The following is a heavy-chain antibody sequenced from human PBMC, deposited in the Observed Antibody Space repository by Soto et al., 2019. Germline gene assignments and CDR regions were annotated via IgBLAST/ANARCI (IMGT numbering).Heavy chain of an antibody. V-gene: IGHV3-23*01. D-gene: IGHD2-21*02. CDR1: GFIFSDYD. CDR3: AKDFRTCSGGCYGWFDP. CDR2: VSISGDET. Sequence: EVQVLESGGDLIQPGGSLRLSCAASGFIFSDYDMTWFRQAPGEGLEWGSSVSISGDETYYADSVKGRFTISRDNSKNTLYRQMNSLRAEDTAVYYCAKDFRTCSGGCYGWFDPWGQGTLVTVSS. J-gene: IGHJ5*02.